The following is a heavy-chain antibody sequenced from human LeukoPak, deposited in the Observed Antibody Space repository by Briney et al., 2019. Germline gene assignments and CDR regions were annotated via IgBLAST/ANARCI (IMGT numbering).Heavy chain of an antibody. CDR3: ARDSKSYDGSGFYHDY. CDR2: IYTSGNT. Sequence: SATLSLTCTVSGGSMSSCYCSWLRKPAGKGLEWIGRIYTSGNTSYNPSLRSRVTISVDTSMTTFSLKLNSVTAADTAVYYCARDSKSYDGSGFYHDYWGQGTLVAVSS. V-gene: IGHV4-4*07. D-gene: IGHD3-22*01. CDR1: GGSMSSCY. J-gene: IGHJ4*02.